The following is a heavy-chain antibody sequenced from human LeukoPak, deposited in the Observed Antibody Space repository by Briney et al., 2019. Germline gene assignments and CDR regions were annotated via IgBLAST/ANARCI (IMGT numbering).Heavy chain of an antibody. J-gene: IGHJ1*01. V-gene: IGHV1-69*13. CDR1: GGTFISYA. D-gene: IGHD2-21*01. Sequence: GASVKVSCKASGGTFISYAISWVRQAPGQGLEWMGGIIPIFGTANYAEKFRGRVTITADETTSTAYMELSRLKSEDTAVYYCARDSSEFRSLIPHWGQGTLVTVSS. CDR2: IIPIFGTA. CDR3: ARDSSEFRSLIPH.